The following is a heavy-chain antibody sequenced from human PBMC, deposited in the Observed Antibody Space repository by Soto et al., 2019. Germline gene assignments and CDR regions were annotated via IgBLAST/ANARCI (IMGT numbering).Heavy chain of an antibody. Sequence: PSETLSLTCTVSGGSISSYYWSWIRQPPGKGLEWIGYIYYSGSTNYNPSLKSRVTISVDTSKNQFSLKLSSVTAADTAVYYCARERGGVLMAGPWFDPWGQGTLVTVSS. CDR2: IYYSGST. V-gene: IGHV4-59*01. D-gene: IGHD2-8*01. CDR1: GGSISSYY. J-gene: IGHJ5*02. CDR3: ARERGGVLMAGPWFDP.